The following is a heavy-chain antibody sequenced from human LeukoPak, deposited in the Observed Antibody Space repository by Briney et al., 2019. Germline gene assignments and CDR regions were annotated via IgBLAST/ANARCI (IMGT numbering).Heavy chain of an antibody. CDR2: ISYDGSNK. J-gene: IGHJ4*02. D-gene: IGHD2-15*01. CDR3: ARKIGSYFDY. V-gene: IGHV3-30-3*01. CDR1: GFTFTSYA. Sequence: GGSLRLSCAASGFTFTSYAMHWVRQAPGKGLEWVAVISYDGSNKYYADSVKGRFTMSRDNSKNTLYLQMNSLRVGDTAVYYCARKIGSYFDYWGQGALVTVSS.